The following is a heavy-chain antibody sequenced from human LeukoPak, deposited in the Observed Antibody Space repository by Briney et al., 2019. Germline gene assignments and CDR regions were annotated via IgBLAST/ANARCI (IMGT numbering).Heavy chain of an antibody. CDR1: GYCLSSGCY. D-gene: IGHD1-26*01. Sequence: SETLSLTCAVSGYCLSSGCYWRWLRQPPWEGLTGVGRSYDSGSTYYNPSLRGRVTLSVDTSKNQFSLKLSSVTAADTAVYYCARQRGGSYLYYFDHWGQGTLVTVSS. CDR3: ARQRGGSYLYYFDH. J-gene: IGHJ4*02. V-gene: IGHV4-38-2*01. CDR2: SYDSGST.